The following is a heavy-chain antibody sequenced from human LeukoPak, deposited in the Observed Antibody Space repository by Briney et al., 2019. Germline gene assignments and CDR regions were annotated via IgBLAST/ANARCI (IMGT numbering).Heavy chain of an antibody. CDR3: VMTYYYGSGSD. D-gene: IGHD3-10*01. V-gene: IGHV3-53*01. CDR2: IYSGGST. CDR1: GFTVSSNY. Sequence: GGSLRLSCAASGFTVSSNYMGWVRQAPGKGLEWVSVIYSGGSTYYADSVKGRFTISRDNSKNTLYLQMNSLRAEDTAVYYCVMTYYYGSGSDWGQGTLVTVSS. J-gene: IGHJ4*02.